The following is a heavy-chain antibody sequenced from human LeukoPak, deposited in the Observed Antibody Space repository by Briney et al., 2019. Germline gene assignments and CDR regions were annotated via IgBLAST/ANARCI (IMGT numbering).Heavy chain of an antibody. J-gene: IGHJ4*02. CDR2: IRYDGSFD. Sequence: PGGSLRLSCVASEFAFRSYGMHWVRQAPGRGLEWMAFIRYDGSFDLYADSVKGRFTISRDNSQNTLYLQMNSLRVEDTAVYHCARDLAWGAFDYWGQGTLVTVSS. CDR3: ARDLAWGAFDY. CDR1: EFAFRSYG. V-gene: IGHV3-30*02. D-gene: IGHD7-27*01.